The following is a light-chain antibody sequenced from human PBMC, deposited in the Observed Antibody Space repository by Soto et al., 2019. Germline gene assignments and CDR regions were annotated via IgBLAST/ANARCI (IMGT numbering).Light chain of an antibody. CDR2: STS. J-gene: IGKJ4*01. Sequence: DIQMTQSPSSLSASVGDRVTITCRASQSISNYLNWYQQKPGKAPKLLIFSTSTLQSGVPSRFSGSGSGTDFALSISNLQPEDFATDYCQQSHTIPLTFGGGTKVEIK. V-gene: IGKV1-39*01. CDR3: QQSHTIPLT. CDR1: QSISNY.